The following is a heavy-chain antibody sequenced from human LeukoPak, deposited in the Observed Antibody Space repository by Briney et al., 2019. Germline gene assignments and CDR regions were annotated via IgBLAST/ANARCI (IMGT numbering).Heavy chain of an antibody. CDR3: AKYKGYYDILTGQLSSQGVDFDY. Sequence: PGGSLRLSCAASGFTFSSYAMSWVRQAPGKGLEWVSAISGSGGSTYYADSVKGRFTISRDNSKNTLYLQMNSLRAEDTAVYYCAKYKGYYDILTGQLSSQGVDFDYWGQGTLVTVSS. D-gene: IGHD3-9*01. CDR1: GFTFSSYA. J-gene: IGHJ4*02. V-gene: IGHV3-23*01. CDR2: ISGSGGST.